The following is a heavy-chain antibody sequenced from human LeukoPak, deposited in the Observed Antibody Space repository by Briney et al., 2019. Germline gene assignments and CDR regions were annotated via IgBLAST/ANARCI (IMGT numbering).Heavy chain of an antibody. CDR2: IKDDGSDR. D-gene: IGHD3-10*01. CDR1: GFTFGGHW. Sequence: PGGSLRLSCEGSGFTFGGHWMSWVRQAPGKGLEWLANIKDDGSDRFYGDSMKGRVTISRDNAKNSLYLQMNRLRAEDTAVYYCASTVVRGVIIPHHYWGQGTLVTVSS. J-gene: IGHJ4*02. V-gene: IGHV3-7*01. CDR3: ASTVVRGVIIPHHY.